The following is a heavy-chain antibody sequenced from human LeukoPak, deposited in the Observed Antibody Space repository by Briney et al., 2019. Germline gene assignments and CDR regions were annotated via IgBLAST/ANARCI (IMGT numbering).Heavy chain of an antibody. Sequence: SETLSLTCTVSGGSLSIYYWSWIREPPGKGLEWIGEINHSGSTNYNPSLKSRVTISVDTSKNQFSLKLSSVTAADTAVYYCARVRFGELYDYWGQGTLVTVSS. D-gene: IGHD3-10*01. CDR2: INHSGST. CDR3: ARVRFGELYDY. V-gene: IGHV4-34*01. CDR1: GGSLSIYY. J-gene: IGHJ4*02.